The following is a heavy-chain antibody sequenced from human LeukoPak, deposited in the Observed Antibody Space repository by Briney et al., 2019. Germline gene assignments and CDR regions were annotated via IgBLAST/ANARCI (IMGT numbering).Heavy chain of an antibody. CDR1: GFTFSSYG. V-gene: IGHV3-23*01. CDR2: ISGSGGST. Sequence: GGSLILSCAASGFTFSSYGMSWVRQAPGKGLEWVSAISGSGGSTYYTHSVKGRFTISRDNSNNTLYLQMNSLRAEDTAVYFCARGSRRDSDKPDYWGQGTLVTISS. D-gene: IGHD5-24*01. CDR3: ARGSRRDSDKPDY. J-gene: IGHJ4*02.